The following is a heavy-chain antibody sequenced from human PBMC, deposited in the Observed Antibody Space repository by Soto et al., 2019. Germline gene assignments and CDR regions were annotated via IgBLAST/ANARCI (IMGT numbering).Heavy chain of an antibody. CDR2: IYWDGDK. CDR1: GFSLSTNGVG. D-gene: IGHD1-26*01. CDR3: AHRRGAYYFDY. V-gene: IGHV2-5*02. J-gene: IGHJ4*02. Sequence: QITLKESGPTLVKPTQTLTLTCTFSGFSLSTNGVGVCWIRQPPGKALEWLALIYWDGDKRYSPSLKSRLTITKDTSKNQVVLTMTNMDPVDTATYYCAHRRGAYYFDYWGQGTLVTVSS.